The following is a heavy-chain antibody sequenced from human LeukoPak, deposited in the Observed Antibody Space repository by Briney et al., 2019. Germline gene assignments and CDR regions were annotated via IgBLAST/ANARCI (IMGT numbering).Heavy chain of an antibody. D-gene: IGHD5-12*01. Sequence: ASVKVSCKSSGYTFTVYYMHWVRQAPGPGLERMGWINPNSGGTNYAQKFQGRVTMTRDTSISTAYMELSRLRSDDTAVYYCALAIRLRGYSGYDGFDPWGQGTLVTVSS. CDR3: ALAIRLRGYSGYDGFDP. CDR1: GYTFTVYY. V-gene: IGHV1-2*02. CDR2: INPNSGGT. J-gene: IGHJ5*02.